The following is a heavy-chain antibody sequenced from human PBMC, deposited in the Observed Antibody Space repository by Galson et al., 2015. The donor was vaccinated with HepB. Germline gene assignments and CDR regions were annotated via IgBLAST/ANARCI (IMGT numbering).Heavy chain of an antibody. CDR1: GFIFRHHA. CDR2: INGRGSTR. J-gene: IGHJ5*02. D-gene: IGHD3-16*01. Sequence: SLRLSCAGSGFIFRHHAMAWIRQAPGKGLEWVSGINGRGSTRSYSDAVKGRFSISSDNSKDTVFLPMDNLRPEDTAVYYCVKEGAWFGGDWFDPWGQGALVTVS. CDR3: VKEGAWFGGDWFDP. V-gene: IGHV3-23*01.